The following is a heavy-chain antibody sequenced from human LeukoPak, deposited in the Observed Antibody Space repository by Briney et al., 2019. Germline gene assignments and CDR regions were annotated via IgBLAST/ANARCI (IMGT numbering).Heavy chain of an antibody. CDR3: ARRTTIFGVVTSWFDP. V-gene: IGHV4-59*08. J-gene: IGHJ5*02. Sequence: SETLSLTCSVSGGSISSYYWSWIRQPPGKGLEWIGNIYYSGSTNDNPSLKARVTISVDTSKNQFSLKLSSVTAADTAVYYCARRTTIFGVVTSWFDPWGQGTLVTVSS. CDR2: IYYSGST. CDR1: GGSISSYY. D-gene: IGHD3-3*01.